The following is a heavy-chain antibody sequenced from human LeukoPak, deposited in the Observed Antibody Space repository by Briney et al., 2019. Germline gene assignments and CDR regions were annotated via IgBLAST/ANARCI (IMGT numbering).Heavy chain of an antibody. CDR1: GLTFSSYA. J-gene: IGHJ4*02. D-gene: IGHD6-6*01. CDR2: IGGSGGSA. Sequence: GGSLRLSCAASGLTFSSYAMSWVRQAPGQGLEWVSAIGGSGGSASYADSGKARFAISRDNSKTTLYLQMNSLRAEDTAVYYCAKEGIAARGGDYWGQGTLVTVSS. V-gene: IGHV3-23*01. CDR3: AKEGIAARGGDY.